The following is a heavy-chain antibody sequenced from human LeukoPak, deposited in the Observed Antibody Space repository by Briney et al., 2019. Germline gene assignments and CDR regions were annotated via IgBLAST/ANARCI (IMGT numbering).Heavy chain of an antibody. J-gene: IGHJ6*02. CDR2: INTNTGNP. V-gene: IGHV7-4-1*02. Sequence: GASVKVSCKASGYTFTRFPMNWVRQAPGQGLEWMGWINTNTGNPTYAQGFTGRFVFSLDTAVSTAYLQISNLKAEDTAVYYCASDAGPDQYGDYKQYYFYPIDVWGQGTTVTVSS. CDR3: ASDAGPDQYGDYKQYYFYPIDV. CDR1: GYTFTRFP. D-gene: IGHD4-17*01.